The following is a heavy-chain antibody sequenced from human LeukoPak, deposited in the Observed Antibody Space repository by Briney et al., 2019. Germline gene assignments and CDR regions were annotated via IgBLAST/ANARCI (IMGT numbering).Heavy chain of an antibody. Sequence: ASVKVSCEASGYTFTGYYMHWVRQAPGQGLEWMGWINPNSGGTNYAQKFQGRVTMTRDTSISTTYMELSRLRSDDTAVYYCARDLFLYYYDSSGYYIDPWGQGTLVTVSS. CDR1: GYTFTGYY. CDR3: ARDLFLYYYDSSGYYIDP. J-gene: IGHJ5*02. D-gene: IGHD3-22*01. V-gene: IGHV1-2*02. CDR2: INPNSGGT.